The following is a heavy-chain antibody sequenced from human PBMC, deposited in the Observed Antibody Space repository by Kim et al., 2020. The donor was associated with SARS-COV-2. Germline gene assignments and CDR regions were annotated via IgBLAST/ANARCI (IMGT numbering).Heavy chain of an antibody. D-gene: IGHD6-13*01. CDR2: IYNEDRRT. V-gene: IGHV3-23*03. J-gene: IGHJ5*02. CDR3: AGGIAAAYDRVGFDP. CDR1: GFTFSNYA. Sequence: GGSLRLSCAASGFTFSNYAMSWVRQAPGKGLEWVSVIYNEDRRTYYAASVKGRFTISRDNSKNTLYLQRNSLRVEDTAVYAFAGGIAAAYDRVGFDPWGQGTLVTFSS.